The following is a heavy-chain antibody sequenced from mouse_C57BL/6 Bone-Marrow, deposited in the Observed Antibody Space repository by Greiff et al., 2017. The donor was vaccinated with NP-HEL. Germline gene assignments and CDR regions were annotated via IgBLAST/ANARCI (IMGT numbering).Heavy chain of an antibody. J-gene: IGHJ4*01. CDR2: INPNNGGT. V-gene: IGHV1-22*01. CDR3: ARFIYGSSPYYAMDY. CDR1: GYTFTDYN. D-gene: IGHD1-1*01. Sequence: EVQLQQSGPELVKPGASVKMSCKASGYTFTDYNMHWVKQSHGKSLEWIGYINPNNGGTSYNQKFKGKATLTVPKSSSTAYMELRSLTSEDSAVNYCARFIYGSSPYYAMDYWGQGTSVTVSS.